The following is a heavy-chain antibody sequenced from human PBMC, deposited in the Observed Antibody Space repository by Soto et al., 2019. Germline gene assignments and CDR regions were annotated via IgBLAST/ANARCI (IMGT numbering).Heavy chain of an antibody. J-gene: IGHJ4*02. Sequence: GGSLRLSCTASGFTFSSYAMSWVRQAPGKGLEWVSAISGSGGSTYYADSVKGRFTISRDNSKNTLYLQMNSLRAEDTAVYYCAKDQGSSWYEIDYWGQGTLVTVSS. V-gene: IGHV3-23*01. CDR1: GFTFSSYA. CDR3: AKDQGSSWYEIDY. CDR2: ISGSGGST. D-gene: IGHD6-13*01.